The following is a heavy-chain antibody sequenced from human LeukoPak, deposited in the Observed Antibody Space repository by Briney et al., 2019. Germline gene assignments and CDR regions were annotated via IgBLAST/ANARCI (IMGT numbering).Heavy chain of an antibody. CDR2: IYHSGST. CDR3: ASQQIAAAGEGAFDI. CDR1: GGSISSSNW. D-gene: IGHD6-13*01. Sequence: PSGTLSLTCAVSGGSISSSNWWSWVRQPPGKGLEWIGEIYHSGSTNYNPSLKSRVTISVDKSKNQFSLKLSSVTAADTAVYYCASQQIAAAGEGAFDIWGQGTMVTVSS. J-gene: IGHJ3*02. V-gene: IGHV4-4*02.